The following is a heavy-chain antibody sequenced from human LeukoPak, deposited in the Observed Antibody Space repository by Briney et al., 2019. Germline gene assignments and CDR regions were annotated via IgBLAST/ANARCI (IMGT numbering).Heavy chain of an antibody. V-gene: IGHV3-30*18. J-gene: IGHJ6*02. D-gene: IGHD4/OR15-4a*01. CDR1: GFTLSSYG. CDR3: AKDLAEGAAYYYYYGMDV. Sequence: GGSLRLSCAASGFTLSSYGMHWVRQAPGKGLEWVAVISYDGSNKYYADSVKGRFTISRDNSKNTLYLQMNSLRAEDTVVYYCAKDLAEGAAYYYYYGMDVWGQGTTVTASS. CDR2: ISYDGSNK.